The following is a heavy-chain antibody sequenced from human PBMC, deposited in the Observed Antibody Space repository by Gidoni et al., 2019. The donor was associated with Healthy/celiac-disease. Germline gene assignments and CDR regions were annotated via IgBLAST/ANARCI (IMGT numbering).Heavy chain of an antibody. CDR1: GYTFTSYH. J-gene: IGHJ4*02. Sequence: HVQLVPSGAEVKKPGASVKVSCKASGYTFTSYHMHWVRQAPGQGLEWMGIINPSGGSTSYARKFQDRITRTRDTSTSTVYMELSSLRFEDTAVYYCARGETTAAATRGDFDYWGQGTLVTVSS. CDR2: INPSGGST. D-gene: IGHD6-13*01. CDR3: ARGETTAAATRGDFDY. V-gene: IGHV1-46*01.